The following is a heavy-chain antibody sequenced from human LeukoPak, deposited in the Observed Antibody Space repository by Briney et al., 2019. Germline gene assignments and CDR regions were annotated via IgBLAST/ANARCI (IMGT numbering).Heavy chain of an antibody. J-gene: IGHJ4*02. D-gene: IGHD2-15*01. CDR3: ARDSLGGYCSGGSCYLDY. CDR1: GFTFSSYG. V-gene: IGHV3-33*01. Sequence: GRSLRLSCAASGFTFSSYGMHWVRQAPGKGLEWVAVIWYDGSNKYYADSVKGRFTISRDNSKSTLYLQMNSLRAEDTAVYYCARDSLGGYCSGGSCYLDYWGQGTLVTVSS. CDR2: IWYDGSNK.